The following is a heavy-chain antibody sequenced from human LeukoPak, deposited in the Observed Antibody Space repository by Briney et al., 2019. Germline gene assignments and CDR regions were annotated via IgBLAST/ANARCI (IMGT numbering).Heavy chain of an antibody. V-gene: IGHV4-39*07. CDR2: IYYSGST. CDR3: ARDLAPSWEPGSYYNGGGSGVLDP. J-gene: IGHJ5*02. Sequence: PSETLSLTCTVSGGSISSSSYYWGWIRQPPGKGLEWIGSIYYSGSTYYNPSLKSRVTISVDTSKNQFSLKLSSVTAADTAVYYCARDLAPSWEPGSYYNGGGSGVLDPWGQGTLVTVSS. D-gene: IGHD3-10*01. CDR1: GGSISSSSYY.